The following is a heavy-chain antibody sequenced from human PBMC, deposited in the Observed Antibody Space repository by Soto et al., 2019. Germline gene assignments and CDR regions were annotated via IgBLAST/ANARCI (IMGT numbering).Heavy chain of an antibody. D-gene: IGHD2-8*01. CDR2: IYPDSGGT. V-gene: IGHV1-2*02. CDR3: RVTGVSEVDY. CDR1: GYTFSCFY. Sequence: GXSVNVSCKTSGYTFSCFYIHWVRQAPGQGLESMGWIYPDSGGTDYAQKFQGRVTMTRDTSISTAYMELSRLRSDDTAVYYCRVTGVSEVDYWGQGTLVTVSS. J-gene: IGHJ4*02.